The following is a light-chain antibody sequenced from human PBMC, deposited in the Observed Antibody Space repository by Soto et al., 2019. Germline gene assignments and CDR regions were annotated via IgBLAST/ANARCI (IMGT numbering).Light chain of an antibody. Sequence: SYELTQPLSVSVALGQTARITCGGNNIGSKNVHWYQQKPGQAPVLVLYRDSNRPSGIPERFSGSNSGNTATLTISRAQAGEEADYYCQVWDSSTAVFGGGTKLTVL. CDR2: RDS. J-gene: IGLJ2*01. CDR1: NIGSKN. CDR3: QVWDSSTAV. V-gene: IGLV3-9*01.